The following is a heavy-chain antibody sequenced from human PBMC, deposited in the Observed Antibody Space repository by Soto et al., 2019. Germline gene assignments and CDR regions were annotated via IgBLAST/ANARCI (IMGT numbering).Heavy chain of an antibody. CDR3: ARRYAPRYSSGNNHFDL. J-gene: IGHJ4*02. V-gene: IGHV4-39*01. CDR1: SVSIFSSSYY. D-gene: IGHD2-15*01. Sequence: QLQLQESGPGLVRPSETLSLTCTVSSVSIFSSSYYWGWIRQAPGKGLEWIGTINHSGSTYHNPSLKSRVTISVDTSKNQFSLNLSSVTAADTAVYYCARRYAPRYSSGNNHFDLWGQGTLVTVSS. CDR2: INHSGST.